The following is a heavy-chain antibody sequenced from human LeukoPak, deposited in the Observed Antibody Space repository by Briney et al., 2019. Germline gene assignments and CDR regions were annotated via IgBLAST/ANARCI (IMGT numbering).Heavy chain of an antibody. J-gene: IGHJ4*02. CDR1: GFTVSSKY. CDR2: IYAGGAT. CDR3: AKDRERYYYESSGLSGDY. D-gene: IGHD3-22*01. V-gene: IGHV3-53*01. Sequence: SGGSLRLSCAASGFTVSSKYMTWVRQAPGKGLEWVSVIYAGGATYYADSVKGRFTISRDNSKNTLYLQMNSLRAEDTAVYYCAKDRERYYYESSGLSGDYWGQGTLVTVSS.